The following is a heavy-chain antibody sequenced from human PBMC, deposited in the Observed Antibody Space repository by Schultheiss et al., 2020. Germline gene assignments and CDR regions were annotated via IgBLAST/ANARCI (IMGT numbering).Heavy chain of an antibody. D-gene: IGHD4-17*01. J-gene: IGHJ4*02. CDR1: GFTFSSYA. CDR2: ISSNGGST. CDR3: AAQADSGDFGSAY. Sequence: CGSLRLSGAASGFTFSSYAMHWVRQAPGKGLEYVSAISSNGGSTYYANSVKGRFTISRDNSKNTLYHQMGSLRAEDTAVYYCAAQADSGDFGSAYWGQGTLVTVSS. V-gene: IGHV3-64*01.